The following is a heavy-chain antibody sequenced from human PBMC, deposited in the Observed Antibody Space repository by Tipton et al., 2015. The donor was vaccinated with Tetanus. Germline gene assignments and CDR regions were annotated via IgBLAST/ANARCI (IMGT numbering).Heavy chain of an antibody. J-gene: IGHJ4*02. CDR1: GGYVRRGDYQ. CDR3: ARANYDFPKKGPFDS. Sequence: TLSLTCSVSGGYVRRGDYQWNWIRQPPGKGLEWLAYISNSGRTNSNYSLQSRITISQNKSKNQFSLRLTSVTAADTAVYYCARANYDFPKKGPFDSWGPGSLVIVSS. D-gene: IGHD3-3*01. V-gene: IGHV4-61*08. CDR2: ISNSGRT.